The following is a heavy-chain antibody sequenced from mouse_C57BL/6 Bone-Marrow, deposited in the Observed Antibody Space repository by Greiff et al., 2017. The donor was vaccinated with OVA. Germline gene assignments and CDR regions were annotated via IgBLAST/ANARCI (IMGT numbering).Heavy chain of an antibody. Sequence: VQLQQSGPELVKPGASVKISCKASGYAFSSSWMNWVKQRPGKGLEWIGRIYPGDGDTNYNGKFKGKATLTAEKSSSTAYMQLSSLTSEDSAVYFCAREYYGSSLAWFAYWGQGTLVTVSA. J-gene: IGHJ3*01. V-gene: IGHV1-82*01. CDR3: AREYYGSSLAWFAY. D-gene: IGHD1-1*01. CDR1: GYAFSSSW. CDR2: IYPGDGDT.